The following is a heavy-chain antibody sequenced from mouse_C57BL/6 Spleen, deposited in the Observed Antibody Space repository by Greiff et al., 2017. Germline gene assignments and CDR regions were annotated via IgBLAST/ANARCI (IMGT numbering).Heavy chain of an antibody. CDR3: ARLYDGYF. CDR1: GFTFSDYG. J-gene: IGHJ2*01. CDR2: ISSGSSTI. Sequence: EVQVVESGGGLVKPGGSLKLSCAASGFTFSDYGMHWVRQAPGKGLEWVAYISSGSSTIYYADTVKGRFTISRDNAKNTLFLQMTSLRSEDTAMYYCARLYDGYFWGQGTTLTVSS. V-gene: IGHV5-17*01. D-gene: IGHD2-3*01.